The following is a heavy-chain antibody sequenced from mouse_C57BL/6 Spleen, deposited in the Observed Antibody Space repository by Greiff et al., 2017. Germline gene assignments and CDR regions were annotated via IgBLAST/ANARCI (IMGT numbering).Heavy chain of an antibody. Sequence: VQLQQSGAELVRPGTSVKVSCKASGYAFTNYLIEWVKQRPGQGLEWIGVINPGSGGTNYNEKFKGKATLTADKSSSTAYMQLSSLTSEDSAVYVCASDYAWFAYWGQGTLVTVSA. D-gene: IGHD2-4*01. V-gene: IGHV1-54*01. CDR1: GYAFTNYL. CDR2: INPGSGGT. CDR3: ASDYAWFAY. J-gene: IGHJ3*01.